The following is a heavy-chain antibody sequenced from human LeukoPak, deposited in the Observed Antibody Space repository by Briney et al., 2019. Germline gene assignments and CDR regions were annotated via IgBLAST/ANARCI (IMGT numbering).Heavy chain of an antibody. Sequence: GGSLRLSCAASGFAFNSYSMTWVRQAPGKGLEWVASITTSSTYMHYADSVKGRFTISRDNAKNSLYLQMNSLRADDTAVYFCARHRYYFDYWGQGTLVTVSS. V-gene: IGHV3-21*01. CDR2: ITTSSTYM. CDR1: GFAFNSYS. CDR3: ARHRYYFDY. J-gene: IGHJ4*02.